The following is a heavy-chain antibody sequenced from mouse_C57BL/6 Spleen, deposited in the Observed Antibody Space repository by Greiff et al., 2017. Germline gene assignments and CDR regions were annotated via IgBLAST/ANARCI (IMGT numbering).Heavy chain of an antibody. CDR2: LSSGSSTL. D-gene: IGHD1-1*01. J-gene: IGHJ2*01. CDR3: AWLLRCYFDD. Sequence: EVQGVESGGGLVKPGGSLKLSCAASGFTFSDYGMHWVRQAPEKGLEWVAYLSSGSSTLYYAATVKGRFTISRDNAKKTLFLQRTSLRSENTAMYYCAWLLRCYFDDWGQGTTLTVSS. V-gene: IGHV5-17*01. CDR1: GFTFSDYG.